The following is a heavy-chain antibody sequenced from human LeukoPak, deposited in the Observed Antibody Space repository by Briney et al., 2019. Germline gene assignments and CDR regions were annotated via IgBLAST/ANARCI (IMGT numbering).Heavy chain of an antibody. V-gene: IGHV4-59*11. Sequence: SETLSLTCTVSGGPISSHYWSWIRQPPGKGLEWIGYIDNSGRTNYNPSLMSRVTISADTSKNQFSLNVTPVTAADTAVYYCARYSLIGNNDFDIWGQGTMVTISS. D-gene: IGHD1-20*01. J-gene: IGHJ3*02. CDR2: IDNSGRT. CDR1: GGPISSHY. CDR3: ARYSLIGNNDFDI.